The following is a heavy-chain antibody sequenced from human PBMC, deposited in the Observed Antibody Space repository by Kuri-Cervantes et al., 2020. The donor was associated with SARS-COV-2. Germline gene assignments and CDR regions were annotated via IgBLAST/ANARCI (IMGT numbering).Heavy chain of an antibody. J-gene: IGHJ6*03. CDR2: INHSGST. CDR3: ARGKIVVEPAPILGLGPYYSSYYMDV. D-gene: IGHD2-2*01. V-gene: IGHV4-34*01. CDR1: GGSFSGYY. Sequence: SETLSLTCAVYGGSFSGYYWSWIRQPPGKGLEWIGEINHSGSTNYNPSLKSRVTISVDTSKNQVSLKLTSVTAADTAVYSCARGKIVVEPAPILGLGPYYSSYYMDVWGKGTTVTVSS.